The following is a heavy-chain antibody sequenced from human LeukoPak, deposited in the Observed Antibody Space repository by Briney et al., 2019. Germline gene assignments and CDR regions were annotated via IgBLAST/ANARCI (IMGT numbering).Heavy chain of an antibody. J-gene: IGHJ4*02. CDR3: AKRAKSSIDLYYFDY. CDR1: GFTFSNAW. CDR2: ISGSGGST. V-gene: IGHV3-23*01. Sequence: GGSLRLSCAASGFTFSNAWMSWVRQAPGKGLEWVSAISGSGGSTYYADSVKGRFTISRDNSKNTLYLQMNSLRAEDTAVYYCAKRAKSSIDLYYFDYWGQGTLVTVSS. D-gene: IGHD6-6*01.